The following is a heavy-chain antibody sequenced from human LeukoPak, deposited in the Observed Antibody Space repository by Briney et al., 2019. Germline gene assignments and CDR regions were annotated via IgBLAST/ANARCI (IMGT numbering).Heavy chain of an antibody. CDR1: GYTFISYG. CDR3: AKGRVGSGWYRFDY. Sequence: GRSLRLSCAASGYTFISYGMHRVRQAPGKGLEWVAVISYDGSNKYYADSVKGRFTISRDNSKNTLYLQMNSLRAEDTAVYYCAKGRVGSGWYRFDYWGQGTLVTVSS. D-gene: IGHD6-19*01. J-gene: IGHJ4*02. CDR2: ISYDGSNK. V-gene: IGHV3-30*18.